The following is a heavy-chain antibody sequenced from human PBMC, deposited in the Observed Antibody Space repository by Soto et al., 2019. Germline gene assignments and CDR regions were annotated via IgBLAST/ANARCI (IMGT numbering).Heavy chain of an antibody. D-gene: IGHD3-22*01. V-gene: IGHV1-69*13. CDR2: IIPIFGTA. CDR1: GGTFSSYA. Sequence: SVKVSCKASGGTFSSYAISWVRQAPGQGLEWMGGIIPIFGTANYAQKFQGRVTITADESTSTAYMELSSLRSEDTAVYYCAINPRSAIIVVVPLDYWGQGTLVTVS. CDR3: AINPRSAIIVVVPLDY. J-gene: IGHJ4*02.